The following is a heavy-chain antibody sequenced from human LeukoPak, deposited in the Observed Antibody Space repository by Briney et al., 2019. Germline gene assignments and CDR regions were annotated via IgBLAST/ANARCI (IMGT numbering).Heavy chain of an antibody. V-gene: IGHV3-21*01. D-gene: IGHD3-16*01. Sequence: NPGGSLRLSCAASGFTFSSYSMNWVRQAPGKGLEWVSSISSTSSYMYYADSVKGRFTISRDNAKNSLYLQMNSLRAEDTAVYYCAWGHYFDYWGQGTLVTVSS. CDR3: AWGHYFDY. J-gene: IGHJ4*02. CDR2: ISSTSSYM. CDR1: GFTFSSYS.